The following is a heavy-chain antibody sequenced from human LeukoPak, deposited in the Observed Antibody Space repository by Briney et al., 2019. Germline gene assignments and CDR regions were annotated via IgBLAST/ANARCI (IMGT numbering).Heavy chain of an antibody. Sequence: GGSLRLFCAASGFIFSDYYMSWIRQAPGKGLEGISYISYTGSTKYYADSVKGRFTISRDNAKNSLYLEMNSLRAEDTAVYYCARDQHGYDNWGPGTLVTVST. J-gene: IGHJ4*02. CDR2: ISYTGSTK. D-gene: IGHD5-24*01. V-gene: IGHV3-11*01. CDR3: ARDQHGYDN. CDR1: GFIFSDYY.